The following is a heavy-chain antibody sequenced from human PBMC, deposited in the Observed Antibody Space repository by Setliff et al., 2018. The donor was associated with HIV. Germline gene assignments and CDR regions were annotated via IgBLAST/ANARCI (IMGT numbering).Heavy chain of an antibody. D-gene: IGHD5-12*01. CDR3: GGGGGRGGYDYVMYYFDY. J-gene: IGHJ4*02. Sequence: PSETLSLTCTVSGGSISSQYWSWIRQPPGKGLEWIGSIYYRGSTNYNPSLKSRVTISVDTSKNQFSLKLTSVTAGDTAVYYCGGGGGRGGYDYVMYYFDYWGQGTLVTVSS. V-gene: IGHV4-59*11. CDR2: IYYRGST. CDR1: GGSISSQY.